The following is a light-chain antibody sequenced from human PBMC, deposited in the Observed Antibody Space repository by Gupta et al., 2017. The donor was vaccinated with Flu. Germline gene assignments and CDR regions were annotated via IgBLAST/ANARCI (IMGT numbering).Light chain of an antibody. Sequence: DIQMTQSPSSLSASVGDRVTIICRASQPIGRYLSWYQHKLGKAPQLLIYGASTCQSGVPSRFSGIGCGSDFTLTINSRQLEDFAAYYCQQIVPNPPTTFGRGTKVEIK. CDR2: GAS. CDR3: QQIVPNPPTT. J-gene: IGKJ4*01. CDR1: QPIGRY. V-gene: IGKV1-39*01.